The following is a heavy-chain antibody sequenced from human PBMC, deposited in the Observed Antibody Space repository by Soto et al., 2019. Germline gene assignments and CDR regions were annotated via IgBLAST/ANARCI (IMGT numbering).Heavy chain of an antibody. V-gene: IGHV1-18*01. D-gene: IGHD3-22*01. J-gene: IGHJ6*02. Sequence: QVQLVQSGAEVKKPGASVKVSCKASGYTFTSYGISWVRQAPGQGLEWMGWIGAYNGNTNYAQKLQGRVTMTTDTSTSTAYMELRSLRSDDTAVYYCARDGEIRTPSYSSGYSYYYYGMDVWGQGTTVTVSS. CDR1: GYTFTSYG. CDR3: ARDGEIRTPSYSSGYSYYYYGMDV. CDR2: IGAYNGNT.